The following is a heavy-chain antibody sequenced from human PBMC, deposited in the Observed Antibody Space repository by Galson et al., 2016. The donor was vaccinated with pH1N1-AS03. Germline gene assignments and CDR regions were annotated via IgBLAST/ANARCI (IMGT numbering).Heavy chain of an antibody. CDR3: VSVWGDYDY. J-gene: IGHJ4*02. D-gene: IGHD3-16*01. CDR2: IYTSGST. CDR1: GGSISSYY. V-gene: IGHV4-4*07. Sequence: SETLSLTCTVSGGSISSYYWSWIRQPAGKGLEWIGRIYTSGSTIYNPSLKSRVTVSVDTSKNQLSLKRTSLTAADTAVYYCVSVWGDYDYWGQGTLVTVSS.